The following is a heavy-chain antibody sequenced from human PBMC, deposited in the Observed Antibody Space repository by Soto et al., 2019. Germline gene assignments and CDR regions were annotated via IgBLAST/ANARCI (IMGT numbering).Heavy chain of an antibody. CDR2: ISGSGGST. CDR1: GFTFSRDA. CDR3: AKEIVGAPGWFDP. J-gene: IGHJ5*02. V-gene: IGHV3-23*01. Sequence: GGSLRLSCAASGFTFSRDAMSWVRQAPGKGLEWVSAISGSGGSTYYADSVKGRFTISRDNAKNSLYLQMNSLRAEDTALYYCAKEIVGAPGWFDPWGQGTLVTVPQ. D-gene: IGHD1-26*01.